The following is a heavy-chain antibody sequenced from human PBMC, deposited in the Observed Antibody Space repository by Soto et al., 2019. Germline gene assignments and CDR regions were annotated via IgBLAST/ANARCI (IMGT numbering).Heavy chain of an antibody. J-gene: IGHJ6*02. D-gene: IGHD2-15*01. CDR3: ARADLKPCSGDSCYSRNAMDV. V-gene: IGHV1-3*01. Sequence: ASVKVSCKASGYTFTSYAIHWVRQAPGQRLEWMGWINAGNCNTKYSQKFQGRVTITRDTSASTAYMELSSLRSEDTAVYYCARADLKPCSGDSCYSRNAMDVWGQGTTVTVSS. CDR2: INAGNCNT. CDR1: GYTFTSYA.